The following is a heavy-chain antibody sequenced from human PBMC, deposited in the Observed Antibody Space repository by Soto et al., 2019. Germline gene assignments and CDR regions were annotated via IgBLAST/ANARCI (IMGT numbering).Heavy chain of an antibody. CDR2: ISGSGGST. Sequence: GGSLRLSCAASGFTFSSYAMSWVRQAPGKGLEWVSAISGSGGSTYYADSVKGRFTISRDNSKNTLYLQMNSLRAEDTAVYYCASPPRPTVADNIFAYWGPGTLVTVSS. D-gene: IGHD4-17*01. J-gene: IGHJ4*02. CDR1: GFTFSSYA. CDR3: ASPPRPTVADNIFAY. V-gene: IGHV3-23*01.